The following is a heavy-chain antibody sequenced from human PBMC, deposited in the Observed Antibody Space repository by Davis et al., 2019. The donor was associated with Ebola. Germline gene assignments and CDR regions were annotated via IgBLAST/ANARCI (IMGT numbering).Heavy chain of an antibody. CDR2: ISSGSYYI. D-gene: IGHD5-12*01. CDR1: GFTFSTYS. V-gene: IGHV3-21*01. J-gene: IGHJ4*02. CDR3: ARGGWLRFELGPGYYFDY. Sequence: GGSLRLSCAASGFTFSTYSMSLVRQAPGKGLEWVASISSGSYYIYYADSLKGRFTISRDNAENSLYLQMNSLRAEDTAVYYCARGGWLRFELGPGYYFDYWGQGILVTVSS.